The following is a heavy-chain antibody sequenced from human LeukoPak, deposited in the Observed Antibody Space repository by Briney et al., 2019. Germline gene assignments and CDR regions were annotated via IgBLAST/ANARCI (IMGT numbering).Heavy chain of an antibody. D-gene: IGHD2-2*02. Sequence: SETLSLTCAVYGGSFSGYYWSWIRQPPGKGLEWIGEINHSGSTYYNPSLKSRVTISVDTSKNQFSLKLSSVTAADTAVYYCARHCSSTSCYIDYWGQGTLVTVSS. CDR3: ARHCSSTSCYIDY. J-gene: IGHJ4*02. CDR1: GGSFSGYY. V-gene: IGHV4-34*01. CDR2: INHSGST.